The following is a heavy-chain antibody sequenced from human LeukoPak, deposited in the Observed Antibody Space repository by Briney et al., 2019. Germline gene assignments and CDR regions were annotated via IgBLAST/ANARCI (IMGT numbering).Heavy chain of an antibody. CDR3: ARVGRHDFWSGYYNWFDP. V-gene: IGHV4-59*01. Sequence: SETLSLTCTVSGGSISTYYWTWIRQPPGKGLEWIGYIYYSGSTNYNPSLKSRVTISVDTSKNQFSLKLSSVTAADTAVYYCARVGRHDFWSGYYNWFDPWGQGTLVTVSS. CDR2: IYYSGST. J-gene: IGHJ5*02. CDR1: GGSISTYY. D-gene: IGHD3-3*01.